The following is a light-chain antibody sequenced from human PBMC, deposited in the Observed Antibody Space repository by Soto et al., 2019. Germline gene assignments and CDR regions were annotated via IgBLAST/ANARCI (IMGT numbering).Light chain of an antibody. Sequence: DIVMTQSPDSLAVSLGERATINCKSSQSVSYSSNNKNFLAWYQQKPGQPPKLLIYWASTRESGVPDRFTGSGSGTDFTLIISNLQAEDVAVYYCQQYYSAPLTFGGGTKVEI. CDR1: QSVSYSSNNKNF. J-gene: IGKJ4*01. V-gene: IGKV4-1*01. CDR2: WAS. CDR3: QQYYSAPLT.